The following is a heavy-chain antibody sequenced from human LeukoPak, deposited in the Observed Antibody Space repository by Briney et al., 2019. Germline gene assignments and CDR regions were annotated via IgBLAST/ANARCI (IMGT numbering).Heavy chain of an antibody. CDR1: GGSISSYY. J-gene: IGHJ5*02. CDR3: ARDSYCSSTSCYWLNWFDP. CDR2: IYYSGST. Sequence: SETLSLTCTVSGGSISSYYWSWIRQPPGKGLEWIGYIYYSGSTNYNPSLKSRVTMSVDTSKNQFSLKLSSVTAADTAVYYCARDSYCSSTSCYWLNWFDPWGQGTLVTVSS. V-gene: IGHV4-59*12. D-gene: IGHD2-2*01.